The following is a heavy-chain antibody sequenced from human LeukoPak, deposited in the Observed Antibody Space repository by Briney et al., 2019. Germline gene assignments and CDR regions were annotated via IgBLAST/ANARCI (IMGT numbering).Heavy chain of an antibody. CDR3: AKGVSNYYYYYGMDV. CDR1: GFTFSSYS. J-gene: IGHJ6*02. D-gene: IGHD6-13*01. Sequence: GGSLRLSCAASGFTFSSYSMNWVRQAPGKGLEWVSSISSSSSYIYYADSVKGRFTISRDNSKNSLYLQMNSLRTEDTALYYCAKGVSNYYYYYGMDVWGQGTTVTVSS. V-gene: IGHV3-21*04. CDR2: ISSSSSYI.